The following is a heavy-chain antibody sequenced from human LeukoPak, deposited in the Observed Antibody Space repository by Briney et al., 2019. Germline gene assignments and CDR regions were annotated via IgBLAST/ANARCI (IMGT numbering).Heavy chain of an antibody. CDR1: GGTFSSYA. D-gene: IGHD2-15*01. J-gene: IGHJ6*02. V-gene: IGHV1-69*05. CDR2: IIPIFGTA. CDR3: ARGGFVVVVAATQYYYYGMDV. Sequence: SVKRSCKASGGTFSSYAISWVRQAPGQGLEWMGGIIPIFGTANYAQKFQGRVTMTRDASTSTVYMELSSLRSEDTAVYYCARGGFVVVVAATQYYYYGMDVWGQGSTASVSS.